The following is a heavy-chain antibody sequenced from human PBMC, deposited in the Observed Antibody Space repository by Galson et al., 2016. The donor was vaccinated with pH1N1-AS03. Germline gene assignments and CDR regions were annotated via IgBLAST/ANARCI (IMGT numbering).Heavy chain of an antibody. CDR1: GGTISSHA. CDR2: IIPTVGAV. CDR3: ARDPREGG. Sequence: SVKVSCKASGGTISSHAISWVRQAPGQGLEWVGGIIPTVGAVSYAQKFQGRVTINADKYTSTAYMELSSLGSDDTAIYYCARDPREGGWGQGTLVTVPS. V-gene: IGHV1-69*06. J-gene: IGHJ4*02.